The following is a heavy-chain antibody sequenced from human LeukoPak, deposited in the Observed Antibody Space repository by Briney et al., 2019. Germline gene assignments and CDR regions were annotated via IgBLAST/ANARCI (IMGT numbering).Heavy chain of an antibody. CDR1: GYSISSGYY. J-gene: IGHJ6*03. CDR3: ARTTMVRGTYYMDV. Sequence: SETLSLTCTVSGYSISSGYYWGWVRQPPGKGLEWIGSIYHSGSTYYNPSLKSRVTISVDTSKNQFSLKLSSVTAADTAVYYCARTTMVRGTYYMDVWGKGTTVTISS. CDR2: IYHSGST. V-gene: IGHV4-38-2*02. D-gene: IGHD3-10*01.